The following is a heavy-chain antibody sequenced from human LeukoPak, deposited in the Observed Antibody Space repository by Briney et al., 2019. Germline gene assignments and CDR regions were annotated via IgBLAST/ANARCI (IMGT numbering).Heavy chain of an antibody. CDR1: GGTFSSYA. D-gene: IGHD3-9*01. Sequence: GASVKVSCKASGGTFSSYAISWVRQAPGQGLERMGGIIPIFGTANYAQKFQGRVTITADKSTSTAYMELSSLRSEDTAVYYCARALKYYDILTGSNWFDPWGQGTLVTVSS. CDR2: IIPIFGTA. J-gene: IGHJ5*02. CDR3: ARALKYYDILTGSNWFDP. V-gene: IGHV1-69*06.